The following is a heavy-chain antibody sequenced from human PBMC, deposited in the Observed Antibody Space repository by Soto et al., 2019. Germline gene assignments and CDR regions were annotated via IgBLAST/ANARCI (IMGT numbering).Heavy chain of an antibody. CDR2: IYPGDSDT. CDR1: GYSFTSYW. CDR3: ARHGPDVVVVPAAAYYYYYMDV. Sequence: GESLKISCKGSGYSFTSYWIGWVRQMPGKGLEWMGIIYPGDSDTRYSPSFQGQVTISADKSISTAYLQWSSLKASDTAMYYCARHGPDVVVVPAAAYYYYYMDVWGKGTTVTVSS. D-gene: IGHD2-2*01. J-gene: IGHJ6*03. V-gene: IGHV5-51*01.